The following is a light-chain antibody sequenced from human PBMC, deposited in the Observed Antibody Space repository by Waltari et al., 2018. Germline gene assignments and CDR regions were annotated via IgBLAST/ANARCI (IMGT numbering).Light chain of an antibody. Sequence: EIVMTQSQATLSLSPGESATLSCRASQSVSNNLAWYQKKPGQAPRLLIYGSSSRTTGIPDRFSGSGSGTDFILTISSLEPEDVGVYYCLQRSSWPHSFGQGTKVEIK. V-gene: IGKV3D-15*01. CDR2: GSS. CDR3: LQRSSWPHS. J-gene: IGKJ2*03. CDR1: QSVSNN.